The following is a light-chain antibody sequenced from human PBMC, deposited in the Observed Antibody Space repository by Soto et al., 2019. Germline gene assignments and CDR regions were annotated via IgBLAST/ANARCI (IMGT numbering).Light chain of an antibody. CDR3: SSYAGYNYAV. CDR1: SSDVGGYEY. V-gene: IGLV2-8*01. J-gene: IGLJ7*01. CDR2: EVD. Sequence: QSALTQPPSASGSPGQSVTISCTGTSSDVGGYEYVSWYQQHPGKAPKLIIYEVDKRPSGVPDRFSGSKSGNTASLTVSGLQTEDEAEYYCSSYAGYNYAVFGGCTQLTVL.